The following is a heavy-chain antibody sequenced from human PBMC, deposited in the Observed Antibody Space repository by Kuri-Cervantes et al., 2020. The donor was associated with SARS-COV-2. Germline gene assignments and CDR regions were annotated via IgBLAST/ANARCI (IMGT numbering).Heavy chain of an antibody. CDR1: GFTFCSYA. CDR2: ISYDGSNK. V-gene: IGHV3-30*01. CDR3: AGDKNYDFWSGPTRGYGMDV. Sequence: GESLKISCAASGFTFCSYAMHWVRQAPGKGLEWVAVISYDGSNKYYADSVKGRFTISRDNSKNTLYLQMNSLRAEDTAVYYCAGDKNYDFWSGPTRGYGMDVWGQGTTVTVSS. D-gene: IGHD3-3*01. J-gene: IGHJ6*02.